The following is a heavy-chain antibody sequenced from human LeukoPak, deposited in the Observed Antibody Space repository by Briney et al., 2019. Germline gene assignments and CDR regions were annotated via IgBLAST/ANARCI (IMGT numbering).Heavy chain of an antibody. Sequence: GASVKVSCKASGGTFSSYAIAWVRQAPGQGLEWMGGIIPIFGTANYAQKFQGRVTITADESTSTGYMELSSLRSEDTAVYYCARGYYGSGTYTDQDSYYMDVWGKGTTVTISS. CDR2: IIPIFGTA. J-gene: IGHJ6*03. CDR3: ARGYYGSGTYTDQDSYYMDV. CDR1: GGTFSSYA. D-gene: IGHD3-10*01. V-gene: IGHV1-69*13.